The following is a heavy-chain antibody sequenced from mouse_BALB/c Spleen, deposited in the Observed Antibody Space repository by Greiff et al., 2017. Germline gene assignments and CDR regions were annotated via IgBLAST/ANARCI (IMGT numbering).Heavy chain of an antibody. D-gene: IGHD2-2*01. CDR2: IDPENGNT. Sequence: EVKLMESGAELVRPGALVKLSCKASGFNIKDYYMHWVKQRPEQGLEWIGWIDPENGNTIYDPKFQGKASITADTSSNTAYLQLSSLTSEDTAVYYCAFYGYDGYWGQGTTLTVSS. CDR1: GFNIKDYY. J-gene: IGHJ2*01. CDR3: AFYGYDGY. V-gene: IGHV14-1*02.